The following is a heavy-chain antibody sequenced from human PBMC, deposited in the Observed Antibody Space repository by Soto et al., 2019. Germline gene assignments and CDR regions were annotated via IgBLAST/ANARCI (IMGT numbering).Heavy chain of an antibody. CDR3: ARDQDSSGWSTYYYGMDV. Sequence: VQLLESGGGLAQPGGSLRLSCAASGFTFSSYAMHWVRQAPGKGLEWVAVISYDGSNKYYADSVKGRFTISRDNSKNTLYLQMNSLRAEDTAVYYCARDQDSSGWSTYYYGMDVWGQGTTVTVSS. J-gene: IGHJ6*02. CDR2: ISYDGSNK. V-gene: IGHV3-30-3*01. D-gene: IGHD6-19*01. CDR1: GFTFSSYA.